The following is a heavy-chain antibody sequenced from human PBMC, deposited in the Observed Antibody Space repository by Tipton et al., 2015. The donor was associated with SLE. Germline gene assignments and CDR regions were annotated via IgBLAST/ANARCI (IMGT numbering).Heavy chain of an antibody. V-gene: IGHV4-39*07. Sequence: TLSLTCIVSGGSISSDTFYWGWIRQPPGKGLEWIGTIYYSGSTSYNPSLKSRVTISIDTSNDHFSLRLSSVTAADTAVYYCARGGHYAWFGPWGQGFLVTVSS. CDR1: GGSISSDTFY. CDR3: ARGGHYAWFGP. D-gene: IGHD3-3*01. J-gene: IGHJ5*02. CDR2: IYYSGST.